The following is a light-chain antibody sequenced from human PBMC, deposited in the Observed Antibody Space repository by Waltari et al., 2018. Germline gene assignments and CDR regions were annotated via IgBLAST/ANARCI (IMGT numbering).Light chain of an antibody. V-gene: IGKV3-20*01. CDR3: QKYGTLPAT. J-gene: IGKJ1*01. CDR1: PSVWRT. Sequence: ELVLTQSPGPLSLSPGERATLYCRARPSVWRTLAWYQQKPGQAPRLLMYDAASRATGGPDRCSGSGSGTDFSLTISRLEPEDFAVYDCQKYGTLPATFGQGTTVEIK. CDR2: DAA.